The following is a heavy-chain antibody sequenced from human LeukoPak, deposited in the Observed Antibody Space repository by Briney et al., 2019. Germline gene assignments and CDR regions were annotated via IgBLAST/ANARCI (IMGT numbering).Heavy chain of an antibody. Sequence: PSETLSLTCTVSGGSISSYYWSWIRQPAGKGLEWIGRIYTSGSINYNPSLKSRVTMSVDTSKNQFSLKLSSVTAADTAVYYCARDLTRLAAAGRIDPWGQGTLVTVSS. D-gene: IGHD6-13*01. J-gene: IGHJ5*02. CDR2: IYTSGSI. CDR1: GGSISSYY. CDR3: ARDLTRLAAAGRIDP. V-gene: IGHV4-4*07.